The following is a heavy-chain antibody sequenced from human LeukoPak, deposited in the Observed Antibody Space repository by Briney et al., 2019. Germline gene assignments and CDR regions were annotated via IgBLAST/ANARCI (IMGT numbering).Heavy chain of an antibody. Sequence: GGSLRLSCAASGITFSSYMLTWVRQAPGKGLEWVANIKQDGSEKYYVDSVEGRFSISRDNAKNSLYLQMNSLRVEDAAVYYCAVLRGNNYWGQGTLVTVSS. D-gene: IGHD3-10*01. CDR1: GITFSSYM. J-gene: IGHJ4*02. CDR3: AVLRGNNY. V-gene: IGHV3-7*01. CDR2: IKQDGSEK.